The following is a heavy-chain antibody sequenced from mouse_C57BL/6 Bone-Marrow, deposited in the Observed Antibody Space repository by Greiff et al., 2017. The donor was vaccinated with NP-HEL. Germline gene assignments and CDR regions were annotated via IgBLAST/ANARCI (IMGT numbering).Heavy chain of an antibody. CDR3: ARHEEDYDLDY. CDR1: GFTFSDYY. V-gene: IGHV5-12*01. D-gene: IGHD2-4*01. Sequence: DVQLVESGGGLVQPGGSLKLSCAASGFTFSDYYMYWVRQTPEKRLEWVAYISNGGGSTYYPDTVKGRFTISRDNAKNTLYLQMSRLKSEDTAMYYCARHEEDYDLDYWGQGTSVTVSS. CDR2: ISNGGGST. J-gene: IGHJ4*01.